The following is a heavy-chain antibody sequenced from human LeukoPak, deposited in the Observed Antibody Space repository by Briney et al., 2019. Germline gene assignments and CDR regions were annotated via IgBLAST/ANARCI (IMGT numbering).Heavy chain of an antibody. CDR3: ARHPPQYCSGTSCYDY. J-gene: IGHJ4*02. V-gene: IGHV4-38-2*01. D-gene: IGHD2-2*01. Sequence: SETLSLTCAVSGYSISSGYYWGCVRQPPGQGLEWIGTIDHTGSTHYNPSLKSRVTISVETSKNQFSLKMSSVTAADTAVYYCARHPPQYCSGTSCYDYWGQGTLVTVSS. CDR2: IDHTGST. CDR1: GYSISSGYY.